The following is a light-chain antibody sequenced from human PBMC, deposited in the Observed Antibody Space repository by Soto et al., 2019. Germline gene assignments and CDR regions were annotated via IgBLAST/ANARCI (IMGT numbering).Light chain of an antibody. J-gene: IGKJ3*01. CDR1: QGISSY. CDR3: QQLNTYPLT. CDR2: AAS. Sequence: DIQLTQSPSFLSASVGDRVTITCRASQGISSYLAWYQQKPGKAPKLLIHAASTSQSGVPSRFSGSGSGTEFTLTISSLQPEDFATYYCQQLNTYPLTFGPGTKVDIK. V-gene: IGKV1-9*01.